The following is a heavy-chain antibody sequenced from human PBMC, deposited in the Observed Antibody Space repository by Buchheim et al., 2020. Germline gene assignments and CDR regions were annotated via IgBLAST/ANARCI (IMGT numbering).Heavy chain of an antibody. J-gene: IGHJ6*02. Sequence: QVQLVQSGAEVKKPGASVKVSCKASGYTFTSYDINWVRQATGQGLKWMGWMNPNSGNTGYAQKFQGRVTMTRNTSISTAYMELSSLRSEDTAVYYCARSPITIFGVVIDYYYYGMDVWGQGTT. CDR2: MNPNSGNT. CDR3: ARSPITIFGVVIDYYYYGMDV. V-gene: IGHV1-8*01. CDR1: GYTFTSYD. D-gene: IGHD3-3*01.